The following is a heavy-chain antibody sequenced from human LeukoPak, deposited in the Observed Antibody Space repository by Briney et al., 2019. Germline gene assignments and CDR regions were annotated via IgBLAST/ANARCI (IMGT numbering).Heavy chain of an antibody. CDR3: ARAPYSSSWYYFDF. D-gene: IGHD6-13*01. CDR2: ISSSASII. Sequence: GGSLRPSCAASGFAFSDYYMNWIRQAPGKGLEWISYISSSASIISYADSAKGRFTISRDNAKNSLYLQMNSLRVEDTAVYYCARAPYSSSWYYFDFWGQGTLVTVSS. J-gene: IGHJ4*02. CDR1: GFAFSDYY. V-gene: IGHV3-11*01.